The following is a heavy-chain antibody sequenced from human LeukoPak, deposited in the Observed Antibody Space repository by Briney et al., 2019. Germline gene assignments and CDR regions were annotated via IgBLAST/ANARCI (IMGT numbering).Heavy chain of an antibody. D-gene: IGHD6-19*01. Sequence: PGGSLRLSCAASGFTFNNNGMHWVRQAPGKGLEWVAFIRYDGIYKYYADSVKGRFTIFRDKSKTTLFVQMDSLRAEDTAVYYCAKDPEKGLAVARLEHWGQGTLVTVSS. CDR2: IRYDGIYK. CDR3: AKDPEKGLAVARLEH. V-gene: IGHV3-30*02. CDR1: GFTFNNNG. J-gene: IGHJ5*02.